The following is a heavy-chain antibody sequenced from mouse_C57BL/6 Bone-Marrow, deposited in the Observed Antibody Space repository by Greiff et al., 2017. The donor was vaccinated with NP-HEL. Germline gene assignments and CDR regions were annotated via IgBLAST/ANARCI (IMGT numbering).Heavy chain of an antibody. CDR2: SRNKANDYTT. CDR3: SRYQWDWFFDV. D-gene: IGHD1-3*01. Sequence: DVKLVESGGGLVQSGRSLRLSCATSGFTFSDFYMEWVRQAPGKGLEWIAASRNKANDYTTEYSASVKGRFIVSRDTSPSILYIQMNALRGEDTAIYYCSRYQWDWFFDVWGTGTTVTVSS. J-gene: IGHJ1*03. V-gene: IGHV7-1*01. CDR1: GFTFSDFY.